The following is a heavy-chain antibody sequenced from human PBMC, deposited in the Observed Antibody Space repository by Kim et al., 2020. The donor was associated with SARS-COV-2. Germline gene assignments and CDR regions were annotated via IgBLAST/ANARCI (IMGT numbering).Heavy chain of an antibody. J-gene: IGHJ6*02. V-gene: IGHV3-21*01. Sequence: GGSLRLSCAASGFTFSSYSMNWVRQAPGKGLEWVSSISSSSSYIYYADSVKGRFTISRDNAKNSLYLQMNSLRAEDTAVYYCARAPQYQLLSFYYYGMDVWGQGTTVTVSS. CDR3: ARAPQYQLLSFYYYGMDV. CDR1: GFTFSSYS. D-gene: IGHD2-2*01. CDR2: ISSSSSYI.